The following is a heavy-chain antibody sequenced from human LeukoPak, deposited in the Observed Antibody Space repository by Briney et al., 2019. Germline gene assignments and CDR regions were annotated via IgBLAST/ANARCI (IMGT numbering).Heavy chain of an antibody. CDR3: ARDLYSRSPRGY. V-gene: IGHV1-18*01. CDR1: GYTFTSYG. J-gene: IGHJ4*02. Sequence: ASVKVSCKASGYTFTSYGISWVRQAPGQGLEWMGWISAYNGNTNYAQKLQGRVTMTTGTSTRTASMGMRIARCDDTAVYYCARDLYSRSPRGYWAQGTLVTVSS. CDR2: ISAYNGNT. D-gene: IGHD6-6*01.